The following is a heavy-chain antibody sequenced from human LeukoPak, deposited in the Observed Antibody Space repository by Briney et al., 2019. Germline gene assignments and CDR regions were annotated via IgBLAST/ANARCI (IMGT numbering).Heavy chain of an antibody. J-gene: IGHJ5*02. V-gene: IGHV4-4*07. CDR3: ARDLHRRWFDP. CDR1: GASITSSY. Sequence: SETLSLTCTVSGASITSSYWSWIRQPAGKGLEWIGRIYTSGSTNYNPSLKSRVTMSVDTSKNQFSLKLSSVTAADTAVYYCARDLHRRWFDPWGQGTLVTVSS. CDR2: IYTSGST. D-gene: IGHD4-11*01.